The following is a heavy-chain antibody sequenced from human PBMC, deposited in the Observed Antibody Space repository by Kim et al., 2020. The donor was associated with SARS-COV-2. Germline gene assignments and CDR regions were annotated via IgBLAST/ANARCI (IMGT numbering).Heavy chain of an antibody. J-gene: IGHJ4*02. D-gene: IGHD3-22*01. V-gene: IGHV3-30*18. CDR1: GFTFSSYG. CDR3: AKDSGRITMIVVVITGIDY. CDR2: ISYDGSNK. Sequence: GGSLRLPCAASGFTFSSYGMHWVRQAPGKGLEWVAVISYDGSNKYYADSVKGRFTISRDNSKNTLYLQMNSLRAEDTAVYYCAKDSGRITMIVVVITGIDYWGQGTLVTVSS.